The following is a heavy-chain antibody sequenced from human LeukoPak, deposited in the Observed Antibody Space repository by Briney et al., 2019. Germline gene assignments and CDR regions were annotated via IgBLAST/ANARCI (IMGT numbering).Heavy chain of an antibody. Sequence: SETLSLTCAVYGESFSGYYWSWIRQPPGKGLEWIGEIHHSGSANYNPSLKSRVTISVDTSKNQCSLKLTSVTAADTAVYYCARSRLSDYWGQGTLVTVSS. CDR1: GESFSGYY. CDR2: IHHSGSA. J-gene: IGHJ4*02. CDR3: ARSRLSDY. V-gene: IGHV4-34*01.